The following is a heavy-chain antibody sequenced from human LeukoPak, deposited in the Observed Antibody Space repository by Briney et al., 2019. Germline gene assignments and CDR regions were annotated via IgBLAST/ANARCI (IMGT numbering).Heavy chain of an antibody. CDR3: ARDPYSDTYYDFWSGYTNNWFDP. Sequence: ASVKVSCKASGYTFTSYYMHWVRQAPGQGLEWMGIINPSGGSTSYAQKLQGRVTMTSDTSTSTVYMELSSLRSEDTAVYYCARDPYSDTYYDFWSGYTNNWFDPWGQGTLVTVSS. CDR2: INPSGGST. V-gene: IGHV1-46*03. CDR1: GYTFTSYY. J-gene: IGHJ5*02. D-gene: IGHD3-3*01.